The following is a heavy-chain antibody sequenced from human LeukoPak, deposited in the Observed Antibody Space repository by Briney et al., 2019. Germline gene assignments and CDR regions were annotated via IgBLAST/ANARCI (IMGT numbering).Heavy chain of an antibody. V-gene: IGHV3-15*01. Sequence: GGSLRLSCAASGYTFSSAWMRWGRRAPAKGLEWGVRIKSKTDGGTTDYASTVQVSLTISRYESKISLQLQIISHEREDLSEYYCTTEIHTIGYWGQGTLVTVSS. CDR1: GYTFSSAW. CDR3: TTEIHTIGY. D-gene: IGHD3-10*01. J-gene: IGHJ4*02. CDR2: IKSKTDGGTT.